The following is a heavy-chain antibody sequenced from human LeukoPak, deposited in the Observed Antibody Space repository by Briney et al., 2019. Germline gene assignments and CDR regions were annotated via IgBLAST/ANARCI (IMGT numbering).Heavy chain of an antibody. J-gene: IGHJ4*02. Sequence: GASVKVSCKASGYTFTSYGISWVRQAPGQGLEWMGWSSAYNGNTNYAQKLPGTVTMTTDTSTSTAYRELRSLRSDDTAVYYCARVLLGPSPGFDYWGQGTLVTVSS. CDR1: GYTFTSYG. CDR3: ARVLLGPSPGFDY. V-gene: IGHV1-18*01. CDR2: SSAYNGNT. D-gene: IGHD2-2*01.